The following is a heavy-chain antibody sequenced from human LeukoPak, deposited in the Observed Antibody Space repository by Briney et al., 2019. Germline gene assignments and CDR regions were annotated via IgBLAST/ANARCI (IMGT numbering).Heavy chain of an antibody. Sequence: GGSLRLSCAASGFIFSSYSMNWVRQAPGKGLEWVSSISSSSSYIYYADSVKGRFTISRDNAKNSLYLQMNSLRAEDTAVYYCARDQVRSSSTIAYWGQGTLVTVSS. CDR2: ISSSSSYI. D-gene: IGHD6-6*01. V-gene: IGHV3-21*01. J-gene: IGHJ4*02. CDR3: ARDQVRSSSTIAY. CDR1: GFIFSSYS.